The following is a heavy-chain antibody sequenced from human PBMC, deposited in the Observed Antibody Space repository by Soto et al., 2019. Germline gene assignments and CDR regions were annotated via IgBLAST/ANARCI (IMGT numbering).Heavy chain of an antibody. J-gene: IGHJ5*02. CDR2: ISAYNGNT. Sequence: EASVKVSCKSSGYPFTSYVISWVRQAPGQGLEWMGWISAYNGNTNYAQKLQGRVTMTTDTSTSTAYMELRSLRSDDTAVYYCARTRYCSGGSCYPVINWFDPWGQGTLVTVSS. CDR1: GYPFTSYV. D-gene: IGHD2-15*01. CDR3: ARTRYCSGGSCYPVINWFDP. V-gene: IGHV1-18*01.